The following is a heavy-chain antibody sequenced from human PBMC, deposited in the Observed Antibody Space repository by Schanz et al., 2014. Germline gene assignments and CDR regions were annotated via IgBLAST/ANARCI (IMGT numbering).Heavy chain of an antibody. D-gene: IGHD6-19*01. J-gene: IGHJ4*02. V-gene: IGHV3-21*01. Sequence: EVQLVESGGGLVKPGGSLRLSCAASGFTFSTHAMHWVRQAPGKGLEWVSGFDAHDGRAYYADSAKGRFTISRDNAKNSLYLQMNGLRAEDTAVYYCAASSGWHPSTDYWGQGTLVTVSS. CDR2: FDAHDGRA. CDR3: AASSGWHPSTDY. CDR1: GFTFSTHA.